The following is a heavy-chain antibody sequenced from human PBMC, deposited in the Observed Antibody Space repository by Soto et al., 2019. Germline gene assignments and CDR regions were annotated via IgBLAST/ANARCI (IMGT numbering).Heavy chain of an antibody. J-gene: IGHJ3*02. CDR3: ARGGITFTDRDAFDI. V-gene: IGHV4-31*03. CDR1: GGSIRGSYYY. D-gene: IGHD3-10*01. CDR2: IYRSGST. Sequence: QVQLQESGPRLVKPSQTLSLTCTVSGGSIRGSYYYWTWIRQHPGKGLEWIGYIYRSGSTHYNPSLKSRLDISVDTSKNHFSLKLSSLTAADTAIYYCARGGITFTDRDAFDIWGQGTMVTVSS.